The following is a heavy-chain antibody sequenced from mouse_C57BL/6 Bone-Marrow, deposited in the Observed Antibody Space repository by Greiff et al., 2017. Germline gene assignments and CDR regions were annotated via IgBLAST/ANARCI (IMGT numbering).Heavy chain of an antibody. CDR2: IDPSDSYT. CDR3: AANWEEDYFDY. D-gene: IGHD4-1*01. Sequence: VQLQQSGAELVMPGASVKLSCKASGYTFTSYWMHWVKQRPGQGLEWIGVIDPSDSYTNYNQKFKGKATLTVDTSSSTAYMQLSSLTSEDSAVYYCAANWEEDYFDYWGQGTTLTVSS. J-gene: IGHJ2*01. V-gene: IGHV1-59*01. CDR1: GYTFTSYW.